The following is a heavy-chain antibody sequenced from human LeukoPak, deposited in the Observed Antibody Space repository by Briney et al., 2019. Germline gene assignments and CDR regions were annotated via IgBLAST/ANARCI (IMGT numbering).Heavy chain of an antibody. CDR1: GGSFSGYY. D-gene: IGHD3/OR15-3a*01. J-gene: IGHJ3*01. CDR2: IYYSGST. Sequence: PSETLSLTCTVSGGSFSGYYWSWIRQPPGKGLEWIGYIYYSGSTIYNPSLKSRVAMSVDTSKDQFSLKLTSVTAADTALYYCASQESVGLADAFDVWGQGTMVTVSS. V-gene: IGHV4-59*08. CDR3: ASQESVGLADAFDV.